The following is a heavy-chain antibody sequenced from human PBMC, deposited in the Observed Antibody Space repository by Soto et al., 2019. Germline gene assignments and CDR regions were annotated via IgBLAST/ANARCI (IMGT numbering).Heavy chain of an antibody. D-gene: IGHD4-17*01. J-gene: IGHJ4*02. CDR3: AKGLTTVNGPDY. CDR1: GFTFSSYA. Sequence: WGSLRLSCAASGFTFSSYAMSWVRQAPGKGLEGVSAISGSGGSTYYADSVKGRFTISRDNSKNTLYLQMNSLRAEDTAVYYCAKGLTTVNGPDYWGQGTLVTVSS. V-gene: IGHV3-23*01. CDR2: ISGSGGST.